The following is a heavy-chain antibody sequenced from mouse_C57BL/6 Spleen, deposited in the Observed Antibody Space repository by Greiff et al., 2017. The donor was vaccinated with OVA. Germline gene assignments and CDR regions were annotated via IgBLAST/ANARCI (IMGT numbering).Heavy chain of an antibody. CDR1: GYAFSSSW. CDR2: IYPGDGDT. Sequence: VQLKESGPELVKPGASVKISCKASGYAFSSSWMNWVKQRPGKGLEWIGRIYPGDGDTNYNGKFKGKATLTADKSSSTAYMQLSSLTSEDSAVYFGACRISTVVATECYLDDWGKGTTVTVSS. J-gene: IGHJ4*01. V-gene: IGHV1-82*01. CDR3: ACRISTVVATECYLDD. D-gene: IGHD1-1*01.